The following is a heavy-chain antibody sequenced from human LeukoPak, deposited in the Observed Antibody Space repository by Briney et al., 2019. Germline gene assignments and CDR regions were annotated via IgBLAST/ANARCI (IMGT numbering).Heavy chain of an antibody. CDR3: AGDQFGKGWWFDP. Sequence: GGSLRLSCAASGFTVSSNYMSWVRQAPGKGLEWVSVIYSDGSTNYADSVKGRFTISRDNSKNTLYLQMNSLRAEDTAVYYCAGDQFGKGWWFDPWAREPWSPSPQ. CDR2: IYSDGST. CDR1: GFTVSSNY. V-gene: IGHV3-53*01. D-gene: IGHD3-10*01. J-gene: IGHJ5*02.